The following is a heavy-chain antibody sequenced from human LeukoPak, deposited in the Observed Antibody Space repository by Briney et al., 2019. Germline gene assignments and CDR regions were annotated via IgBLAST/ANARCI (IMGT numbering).Heavy chain of an antibody. D-gene: IGHD4-17*01. CDR1: GGSISSYY. CDR3: ARCRDEFADYGFTS. Sequence: SGTLSLTCIVSGGSISSYYWSWIRQPPGKGLEWIGYISNSGSTKYNPSLRSRVTISVDTPKNLFSLKLTSMTAADTAIYYCARCRDEFADYGFTSWGQGTLVTVSS. V-gene: IGHV4-59*01. J-gene: IGHJ1*01. CDR2: ISNSGST.